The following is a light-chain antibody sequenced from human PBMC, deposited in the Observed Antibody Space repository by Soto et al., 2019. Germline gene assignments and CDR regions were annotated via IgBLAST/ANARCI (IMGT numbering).Light chain of an antibody. CDR2: DVS. CDR1: SSDDGAYNY. J-gene: IGLJ1*01. V-gene: IGLV2-11*01. Sequence: QSVLTQPRSVSGSPGQSVTISCTGTSSDDGAYNYVSWYQQYPGKAPKIMIYDVSKRPSGVPDRFSGSKSDNTASLTISGLQAEDEAEYYCCSYAGSYTFVFGIGTKVTVL. CDR3: CSYAGSYTFV.